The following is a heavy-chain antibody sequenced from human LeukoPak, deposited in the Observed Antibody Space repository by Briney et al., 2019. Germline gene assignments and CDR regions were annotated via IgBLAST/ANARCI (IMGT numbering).Heavy chain of an antibody. CDR1: GGSISSGSYY. Sequence: PSQTLSLTCTVSGGSISSGSYYWSWIRQPAGTGLEWIGRIYTSGSTNYNPSLKSRVTISVDTSKNQFSLKLSSVTAADTAVYYCARAGGLYYYDSSGYWYWGQGTLVTVSS. D-gene: IGHD3-22*01. CDR3: ARAGGLYYYDSSGYWY. V-gene: IGHV4-61*02. J-gene: IGHJ4*02. CDR2: IYTSGST.